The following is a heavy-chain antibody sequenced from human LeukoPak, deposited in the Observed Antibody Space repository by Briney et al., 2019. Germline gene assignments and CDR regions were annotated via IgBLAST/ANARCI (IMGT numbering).Heavy chain of an antibody. Sequence: GGSLRLSCAASGFTFSSYWMYWVRQAPGKGLVWVSRINSDGSTTNYADSVKGRFTISRDNAKNTLYLQMNSLGAEDTAVYYCARGPSPFYDFWTGYYELWGQGTLVTVSS. CDR3: ARGPSPFYDFWTGYYEL. D-gene: IGHD3-3*01. CDR1: GFTFSSYW. V-gene: IGHV3-74*01. CDR2: INSDGSTT. J-gene: IGHJ4*02.